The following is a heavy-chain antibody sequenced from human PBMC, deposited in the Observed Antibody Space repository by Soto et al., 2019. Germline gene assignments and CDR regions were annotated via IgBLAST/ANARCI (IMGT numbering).Heavy chain of an antibody. Sequence: EVQLVESGGGLVQPGGSLRVSCAASGFTFSTYSMNWVRQAPGKGLEWVSYMSSRSLTIYYTDSVKGRFTISRDNAKNSLYLQMNSLRDEDTAVYYCARGGSSSDNGIYVWGQGTTVTVSS. CDR3: ARGGSSSDNGIYV. CDR1: GFTFSTYS. D-gene: IGHD6-6*01. CDR2: MSSRSLTI. V-gene: IGHV3-48*02. J-gene: IGHJ6*02.